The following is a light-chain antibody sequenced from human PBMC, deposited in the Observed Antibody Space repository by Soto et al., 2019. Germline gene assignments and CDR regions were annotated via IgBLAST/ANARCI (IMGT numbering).Light chain of an antibody. Sequence: EVVLTQSPGTLSLSPGESATLSCRASQSLSSSFLAWYQQKPGQAPRLLIYGASSRATGIPDRFSGSGSGTDFTLTISRLEPEDFAVYYCQQYGRSPLTFGGGTKVEIK. CDR1: QSLSSSF. J-gene: IGKJ4*01. V-gene: IGKV3-20*01. CDR2: GAS. CDR3: QQYGRSPLT.